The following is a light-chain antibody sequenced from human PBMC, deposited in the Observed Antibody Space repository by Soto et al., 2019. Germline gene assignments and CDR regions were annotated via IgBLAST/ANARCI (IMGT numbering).Light chain of an antibody. Sequence: EIVLTQSPRTLSLSPGERATLSCRASQSLRSTSLAWYQQKPGQAPRLLISGASTRAADIPDRFSGSGSGTDFTLTIGRLEPEDLAVYCCQQYDSSPRTFGQGTKVEIK. J-gene: IGKJ1*01. CDR2: GAS. V-gene: IGKV3-20*01. CDR1: QSLRSTS. CDR3: QQYDSSPRT.